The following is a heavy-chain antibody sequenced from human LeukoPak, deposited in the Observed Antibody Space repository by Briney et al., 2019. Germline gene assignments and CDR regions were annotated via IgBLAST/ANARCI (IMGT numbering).Heavy chain of an antibody. J-gene: IGHJ4*02. CDR1: GFTFSSYA. CDR3: ARARSVVITWGFDY. V-gene: IGHV3-23*01. Sequence: GGSLRLSCAASGFTFSSYAMSWVRQAPGKGLEWVSAISGSGGSTYYADSVKGRFTISRDNSKNTLYLQMNSLRAEDTAVYYCARARSVVITWGFDYWGQGTLVTVSS. D-gene: IGHD3-22*01. CDR2: ISGSGGST.